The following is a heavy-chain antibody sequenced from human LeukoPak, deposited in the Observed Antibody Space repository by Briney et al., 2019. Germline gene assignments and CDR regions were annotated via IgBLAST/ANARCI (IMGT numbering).Heavy chain of an antibody. J-gene: IGHJ4*02. CDR3: AREMVAAPGDY. V-gene: IGHV3-20*04. D-gene: IGHD6-13*01. Sequence: GGSLRLSCAASGFTFDDYGMSWVRRAPGKGLEWVSGINWSGGSTGYADSVKGRFTISRDNAKNSLYLQMNSLRAEDTALYYCAREMVAAPGDYWGQGTLVTVSS. CDR1: GFTFDDYG. CDR2: INWSGGST.